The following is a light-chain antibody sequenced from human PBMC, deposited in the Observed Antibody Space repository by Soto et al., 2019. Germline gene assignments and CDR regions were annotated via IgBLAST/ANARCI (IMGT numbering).Light chain of an antibody. CDR3: CSFAGGSTYVL. CDR2: EVT. Sequence: QSVLTQPASVSGSPGQSITISCIGTSSDVGNYELVSWYQQLPGKAPKLIIYEVTKRPSGVPNRFSGSKSGNTASLTISGLLAEDEADYHCCSFAGGSTYVLFGGGTKVTVL. V-gene: IGLV2-23*02. J-gene: IGLJ2*01. CDR1: SSDVGNYEL.